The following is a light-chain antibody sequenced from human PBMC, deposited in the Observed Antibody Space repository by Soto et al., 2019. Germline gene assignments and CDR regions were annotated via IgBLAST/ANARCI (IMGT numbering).Light chain of an antibody. CDR3: SSYTRSSTWV. CDR2: DVS. J-gene: IGLJ3*02. CDR1: SSDVGGYNY. Sequence: QSALTQPASVSGSPGQSITISCTGTSSDVGGYNYVSWYQQHPGKAPKLMIYDVSNRPSGVSNRFSGSKSDNTASLTISGLQAEDEADYYCSSYTRSSTWVFGGGTKLTVL. V-gene: IGLV2-14*01.